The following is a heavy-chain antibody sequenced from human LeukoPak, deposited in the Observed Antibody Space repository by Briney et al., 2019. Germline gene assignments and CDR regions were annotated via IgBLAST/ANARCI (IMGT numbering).Heavy chain of an antibody. J-gene: IGHJ4*02. Sequence: GGSLRLSCAASGFTFSSYGMHWVRQAPGKGLEWVAFIRYDGSNKYYADSVKGRFTISRDNSKNTLYLQMNSLRAEDTAVYYCARDLTVGPTTDYFDYWGQGTLVTVSS. D-gene: IGHD1-26*01. CDR2: IRYDGSNK. CDR1: GFTFSSYG. V-gene: IGHV3-30*02. CDR3: ARDLTVGPTTDYFDY.